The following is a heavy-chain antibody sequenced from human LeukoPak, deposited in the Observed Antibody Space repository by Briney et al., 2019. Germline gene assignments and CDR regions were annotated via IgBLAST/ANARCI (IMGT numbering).Heavy chain of an antibody. CDR3: ARDLGVNVLRYFDYPLDAFDI. Sequence: GASVKVSCKASGYTFTSYGISWVRQAPGQGLEWMGWISAYNGNTNYAQKLQGRVTMTTDTSTSTAYMELRSLRSDDTAVYYCARDLGVNVLRYFDYPLDAFDIWGQGTMVTVSS. D-gene: IGHD3-9*01. V-gene: IGHV1-18*01. J-gene: IGHJ3*02. CDR2: ISAYNGNT. CDR1: GYTFTSYG.